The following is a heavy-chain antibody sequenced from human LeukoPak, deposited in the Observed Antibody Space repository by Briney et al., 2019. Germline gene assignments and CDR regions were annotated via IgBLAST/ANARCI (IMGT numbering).Heavy chain of an antibody. J-gene: IGHJ6*02. CDR3: AKGRHDYGDYSYYYGMDV. V-gene: IGHV3-30*18. CDR1: GFTFSSYG. CDR2: ISYDGSNN. Sequence: PGGSLRLSCAASGFTFSSYGMHWVRQAPGKGLEWVAVISYDGSNNYYADSAKGRFTISRDNSKNTLYLQMNSLRAEDTAVYYCAKGRHDYGDYSYYYGMDVWGQGTTVTVSS. D-gene: IGHD4-17*01.